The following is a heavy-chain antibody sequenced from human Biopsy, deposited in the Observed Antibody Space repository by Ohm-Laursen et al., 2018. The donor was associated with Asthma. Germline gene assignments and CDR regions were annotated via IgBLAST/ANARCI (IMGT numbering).Heavy chain of an antibody. D-gene: IGHD2-2*01. J-gene: IGHJ4*02. CDR1: GGTFNTYF. Sequence: SSVKVSCKSLGGTFNTYFIGWVRQAPGQGLEWMGGINYVFGTTTYPQKFQDRVTITADDSTSTVYMELSSLRSEDTAVYYCARKAGSCISRTCYSLDFWGQGTLVTVSS. CDR3: ARKAGSCISRTCYSLDF. V-gene: IGHV1-69*01. CDR2: INYVFGTT.